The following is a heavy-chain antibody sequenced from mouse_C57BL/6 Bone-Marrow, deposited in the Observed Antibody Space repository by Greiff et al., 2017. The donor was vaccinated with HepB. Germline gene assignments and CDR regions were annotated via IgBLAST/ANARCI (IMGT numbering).Heavy chain of an antibody. CDR2: IYPGDGDT. D-gene: IGHD1-2*01. J-gene: IGHJ3*01. V-gene: IGHV1-82*01. Sequence: VKLMESGPELVKPGASVKISCKASGYAFRSSWMNWVKQRPGQGLEWIGRIYPGDGDTNYNGKFKGKATLTADKSSSTAYMQLSSLTSEDAAVYFCANGYPWFAYWGQGTLVTVAA. CDR1: GYAFRSSW. CDR3: ANGYPWFAY.